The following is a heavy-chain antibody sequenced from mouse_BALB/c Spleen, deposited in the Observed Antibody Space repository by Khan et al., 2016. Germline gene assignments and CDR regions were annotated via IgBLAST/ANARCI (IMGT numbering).Heavy chain of an antibody. Sequence: QIQLVQSGPELKKPGETVKISCKASGYTFTNYGMNWVKQAPGKGLKWMGWIHTSTGEPTYAEEFKGRVAFSLETSASTAYLQFNNLKSEDTATYFCARTARATFAYWGQGTLVTVSA. CDR1: GYTFTNYG. CDR3: ARTARATFAY. V-gene: IGHV9-3*02. J-gene: IGHJ3*01. D-gene: IGHD3-1*01. CDR2: IHTSTGEP.